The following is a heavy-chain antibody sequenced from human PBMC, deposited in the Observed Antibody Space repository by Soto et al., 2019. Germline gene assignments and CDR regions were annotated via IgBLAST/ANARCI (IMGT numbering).Heavy chain of an antibody. Sequence: PSETLSLTCAVSGDSFSSYYWSWIRQPPGKGLEWIGRINTSENTNYNASLRSRVTMSVDTSNNQFSLKLTSLTAADTAVYYCARALSSASYLGFDYWGQGTLVTVSS. J-gene: IGHJ4*02. V-gene: IGHV4-59*10. CDR2: INTSENT. CDR3: ARALSSASYLGFDY. CDR1: GDSFSSYY. D-gene: IGHD2-2*01.